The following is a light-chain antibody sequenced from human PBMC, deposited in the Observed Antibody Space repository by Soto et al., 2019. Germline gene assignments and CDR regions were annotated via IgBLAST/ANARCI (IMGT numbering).Light chain of an antibody. CDR2: GAS. V-gene: IGKV3-15*01. CDR3: QQYNNWPPIT. J-gene: IGKJ5*01. Sequence: EIVMTQSPATLSVSPGGRATLSCRASQSVSSNLAWYQQRPGQAPRLLIFGASTRATGIPARFSGSGSGTEFTLTISSLQTEDSAVYYCQQYNNWPPITFGQGTRLEIK. CDR1: QSVSSN.